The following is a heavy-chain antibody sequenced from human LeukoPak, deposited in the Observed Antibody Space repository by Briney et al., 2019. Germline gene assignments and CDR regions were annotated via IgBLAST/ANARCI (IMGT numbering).Heavy chain of an antibody. CDR3: ARAHPSSGAAVGGY. CDR1: GYTFTAYY. Sequence: HGASVKVSCKASGYTFTAYYMHWVRQAPGQGLEWMGWISPNNGGTNYAQNFQGRVTMTRDTSINTAYMDLSGLRSDDTAVYYCARAHPSSGAAVGGYWGQGTLVTVSS. CDR2: ISPNNGGT. D-gene: IGHD2-15*01. V-gene: IGHV1-2*02. J-gene: IGHJ4*02.